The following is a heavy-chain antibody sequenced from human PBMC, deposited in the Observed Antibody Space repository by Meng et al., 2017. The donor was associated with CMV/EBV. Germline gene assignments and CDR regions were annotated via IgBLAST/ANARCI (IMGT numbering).Heavy chain of an antibody. D-gene: IGHD6-6*01. J-gene: IGHJ4*02. CDR1: GCTFTSYA. CDR3: ARDPNSSSS. Sequence: VHVVEAVAEGKKHGSQVKVSCKTSGCTFTSYAISLWRQAPGQGLEWMGGIIPICGTANYAQKFQGRVTITADESTSTAYMELSSLRSEDTAVYYCARDPNSSSSWGQGTLVTVSS. V-gene: IGHV1-69*01. CDR2: IIPICGTA.